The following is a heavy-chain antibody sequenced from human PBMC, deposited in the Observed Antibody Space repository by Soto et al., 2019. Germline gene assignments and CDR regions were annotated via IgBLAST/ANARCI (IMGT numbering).Heavy chain of an antibody. Sequence: GASVKVSCKASGYTFTSYGISWVRQAPGQGLEWMGWISAYNGDTNYAQKLQGRVTMTTDTSTSTAYMELRSLRSDDTAVYYCARSDSSSWSLYFNYWGQGTLVPFSS. V-gene: IGHV1-18*01. CDR3: ARSDSSSWSLYFNY. CDR2: ISAYNGDT. J-gene: IGHJ4*02. D-gene: IGHD6-13*01. CDR1: GYTFTSYG.